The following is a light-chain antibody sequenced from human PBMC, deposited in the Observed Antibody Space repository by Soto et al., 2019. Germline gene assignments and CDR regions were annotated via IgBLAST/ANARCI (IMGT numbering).Light chain of an antibody. J-gene: IGKJ1*01. Sequence: DIQMTQSPSSLSASVGDRVTITCRASQSISSYLNWYQQKPGKAPKLLIYAASSLQSGVPSRFSGSGSGTDFTLTISSLQPEDFATYYCQKSYSTIPWTFGQGTKVDIK. CDR3: QKSYSTIPWT. CDR2: AAS. CDR1: QSISSY. V-gene: IGKV1-39*01.